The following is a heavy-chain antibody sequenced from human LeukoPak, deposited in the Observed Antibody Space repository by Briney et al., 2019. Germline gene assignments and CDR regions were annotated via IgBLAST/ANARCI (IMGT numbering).Heavy chain of an antibody. CDR3: AHIMITYGGLVAQDAFDI. CDR2: DYWDDDK. V-gene: IGHV2-5*02. D-gene: IGHD3-16*02. Sequence: SGPTLVRPTQTLTVTCTFSGFSLTTSQVGVAWIRQPPGKALEWLAVDYWDDDKRYSPSLKTRLSITKDTSKNQVVLTMTKMDPVDTGTYYCAHIMITYGGLVAQDAFDIWGQGAMVTV. CDR1: GFSLTTSQVG. J-gene: IGHJ3*02.